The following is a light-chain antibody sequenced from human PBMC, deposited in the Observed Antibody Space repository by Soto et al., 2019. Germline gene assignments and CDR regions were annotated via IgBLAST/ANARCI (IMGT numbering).Light chain of an antibody. J-gene: IGKJ2*01. Sequence: EIVMTQSPATLSVSPGERATLSCRASQSVSSNLAWSQQKPGQAPRLLIYGASTRATGIPARFSGSGSGTEFTLTICSLQSEDFAVYYCQQYNDWPPYTFGQGTKLEIK. CDR3: QQYNDWPPYT. CDR1: QSVSSN. CDR2: GAS. V-gene: IGKV3-15*01.